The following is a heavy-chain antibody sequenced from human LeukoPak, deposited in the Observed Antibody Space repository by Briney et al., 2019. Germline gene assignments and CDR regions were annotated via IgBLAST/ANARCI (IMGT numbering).Heavy chain of an antibody. CDR3: ARDRSNLYYYDSSGYYFLDY. D-gene: IGHD3-22*01. CDR1: GGTFSSYA. V-gene: IGHV1-69*04. CDR2: IIPILGIA. Sequence: GASVKVSCKASGGTFSSYAISWVRQAPGQGLEWMGRIIPILGIANYAQKFQGRVTITADKSTSTAYMELSSLRYEDTAVYYCARDRSNLYYYDSSGYYFLDYWGQGTLVTVSS. J-gene: IGHJ4*02.